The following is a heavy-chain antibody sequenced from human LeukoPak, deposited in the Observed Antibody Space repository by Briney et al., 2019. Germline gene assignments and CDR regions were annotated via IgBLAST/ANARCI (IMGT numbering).Heavy chain of an antibody. Sequence: PGGSLRLSCAASGLNLNNYWMDWVRQAPGKGLEWVANIKKDGTETYYVDSVKGRFTISRDNAMNSLYLQMNSLRAEDTAIYYCGRDVFGAGSHWGQGTVVTVSS. CDR2: IKKDGTET. V-gene: IGHV3-7*01. D-gene: IGHD3-10*01. CDR3: GRDVFGAGSH. CDR1: GLNLNNYW. J-gene: IGHJ4*02.